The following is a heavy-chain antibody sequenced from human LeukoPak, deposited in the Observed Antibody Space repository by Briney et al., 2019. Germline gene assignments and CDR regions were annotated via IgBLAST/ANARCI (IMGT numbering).Heavy chain of an antibody. CDR1: GFTFSSYV. CDR3: ARAGYSYPTGGWDY. V-gene: IGHV3-33*01. CDR2: IWFDGSNY. D-gene: IGHD5-18*01. J-gene: IGHJ4*02. Sequence: GGSLRLSCVASGFTFSSYVMHWVRQAPGKGLEWVAVIWFDGSNYYYADFVKGRFTISRDSSKNTLYLQMNSLRAGDTAVYYCARAGYSYPTGGWDYWGQGTLVTVSS.